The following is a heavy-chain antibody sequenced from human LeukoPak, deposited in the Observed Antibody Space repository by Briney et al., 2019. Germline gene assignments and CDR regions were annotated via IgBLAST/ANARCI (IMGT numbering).Heavy chain of an antibody. CDR2: IYYSGST. CDR1: GGSISSSSYY. J-gene: IGHJ4*02. Sequence: SETLSLTCTVSGGSISSSSYYWGWIRQPPGKGLEWIGSIYYSGSTYYNPSLKSRVTISVDTSKNQFSLKLSSVTAADTAVYYCARDDRSGYSTLGYWGQGTLVTVSS. V-gene: IGHV4-39*07. D-gene: IGHD3-22*01. CDR3: ARDDRSGYSTLGY.